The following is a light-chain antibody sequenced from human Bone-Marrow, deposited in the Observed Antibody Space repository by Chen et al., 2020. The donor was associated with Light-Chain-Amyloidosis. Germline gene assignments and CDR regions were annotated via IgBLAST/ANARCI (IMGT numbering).Light chain of an antibody. V-gene: IGLV3-25*03. CDR1: DLPTKY. CDR3: QSADSSGTYEVI. J-gene: IGLJ2*01. Sequence: YDLTQPPSVSVSPGQTARITCSGDDLPTKYVYWYQQKPGQDPVLVIHRDTERPSGISERFSGASSGTTATLTISGCQAEDEADYHCQSADSSGTYEVIFGGGTKLTVL. CDR2: RDT.